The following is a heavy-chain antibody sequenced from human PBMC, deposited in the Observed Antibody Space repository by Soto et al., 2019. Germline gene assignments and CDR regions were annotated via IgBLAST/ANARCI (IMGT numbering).Heavy chain of an antibody. CDR2: SSYGGSNK. CDR3: AKGPLRFPDLRVYADSSYGMDV. J-gene: IGHJ6*02. V-gene: IGHV3-30*18. CDR1: GFTFSAFG. D-gene: IGHD2-8*01. Sequence: QMKLVESGGGVVQPGTSLRLSCVASGFTFSAFGMHWVRQAPGKGLEWVAISSYGGSNKYYGDSVQGRFTISRDNSRDTMYLQLNSLRAADTAVYYCAKGPLRFPDLRVYADSSYGMDVWGQGPTVTVSS.